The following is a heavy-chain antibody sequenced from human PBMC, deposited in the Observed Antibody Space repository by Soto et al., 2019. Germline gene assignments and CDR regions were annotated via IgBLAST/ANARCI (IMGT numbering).Heavy chain of an antibody. Sequence: GGSLRLSXAASGFTFSSYAMHWVRQAPGKGLEWVAVISYDGSNKYYADSVKGRFTISRDNSKNTLYLQMNSLRAEDTAVYYCAREDRYYYYGMDVWGQGTTVTVSS. CDR1: GFTFSSYA. J-gene: IGHJ6*02. CDR3: AREDRYYYYGMDV. V-gene: IGHV3-30-3*01. CDR2: ISYDGSNK.